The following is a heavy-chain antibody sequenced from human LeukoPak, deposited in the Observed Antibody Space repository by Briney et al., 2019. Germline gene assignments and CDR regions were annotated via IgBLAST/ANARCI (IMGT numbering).Heavy chain of an antibody. J-gene: IGHJ4*02. D-gene: IGHD3-22*01. V-gene: IGHV3-30*04. Sequence: GRSLRLSCVVSGFSLSSFAMHWVRQAPGKGLGWVTILSSDGRTQNHADSVRGRFTVSRDDSKQTVYLQMNSLSREDTAIYYCARGAPGVVAFDHWGQGALVTVSS. CDR2: LSSDGRTQ. CDR3: ARGAPGVVAFDH. CDR1: GFSLSSFA.